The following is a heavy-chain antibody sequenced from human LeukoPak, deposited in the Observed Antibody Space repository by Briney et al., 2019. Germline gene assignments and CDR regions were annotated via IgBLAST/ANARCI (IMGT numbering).Heavy chain of an antibody. J-gene: IGHJ4*02. D-gene: IGHD6-13*01. CDR3: AKDGYSSSRYHGY. V-gene: IGHV3-23*01. Sequence: PGGSLRLSCAASGFTFSSYAMSWVRQAPGKGLEWVSAISGSGGSTYYADSVKGRFTISGDNSKNTLYLQMNSLRAEDTAVYYCAKDGYSSSRYHGYWGQGTLVTVSS. CDR2: ISGSGGST. CDR1: GFTFSSYA.